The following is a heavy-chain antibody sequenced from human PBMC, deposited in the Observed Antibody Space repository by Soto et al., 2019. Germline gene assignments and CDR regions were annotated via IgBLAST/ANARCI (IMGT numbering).Heavy chain of an antibody. CDR2: INHSGST. CDR1: GGSFSGYY. V-gene: IGHV4-34*01. D-gene: IGHD6-13*01. J-gene: IGHJ4*02. Sequence: SETLSLTCAVYGGSFSGYYWSWIRQPPGKGLEWIGEINHSGSTNYNPSLKSRVTISVDTSKNQFSLKLRSVTAADTAVYYCARAQGYSSSWYNYWGQGTLVTVSS. CDR3: ARAQGYSSSWYNY.